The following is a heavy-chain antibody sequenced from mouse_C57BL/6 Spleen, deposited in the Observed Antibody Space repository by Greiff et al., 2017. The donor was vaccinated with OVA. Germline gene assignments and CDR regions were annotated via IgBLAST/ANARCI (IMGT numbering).Heavy chain of an antibody. J-gene: IGHJ2*01. V-gene: IGHV3-6*01. Sequence: EVKLVESGPGLVKPSQSLSLTCSVTGYSITSGYYWNWIRQFPGNKLEWMGYISYDGSNNYNPSLKNRISITRDTSKNQFFLKLNSVTTEDTATYYCARDDPFYSPFDYWGQGTTLTVSS. CDR2: ISYDGSN. D-gene: IGHD1-1*01. CDR3: ARDDPFYSPFDY. CDR1: GYSITSGYY.